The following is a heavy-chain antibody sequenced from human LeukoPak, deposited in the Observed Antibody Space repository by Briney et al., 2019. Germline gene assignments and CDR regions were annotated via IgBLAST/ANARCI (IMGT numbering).Heavy chain of an antibody. J-gene: IGHJ5*02. V-gene: IGHV4-34*01. D-gene: IGHD3-10*01. Sequence: PSETLSLTCAVYGGSFSGYYWSWIRQPPGKGLEWIGEINHSGSTNYNPSLKSRVTISVDTSKNQFPLKLSSVTAADTAVYYCARGPRITMVRGVYWFDPWGQGTLVTVSS. CDR2: INHSGST. CDR3: ARGPRITMVRGVYWFDP. CDR1: GGSFSGYY.